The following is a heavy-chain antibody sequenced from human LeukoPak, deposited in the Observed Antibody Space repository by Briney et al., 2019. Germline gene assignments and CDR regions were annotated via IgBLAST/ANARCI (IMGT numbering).Heavy chain of an antibody. J-gene: IGHJ4*02. Sequence: ASVKVSCKASGYTFAGYNMHWVRQAPGQGLEWMGWINPNSGGTNYAQKFQGRVTMTRDTSISTAYMELSRLRSDDTAVYYCARGELGYCSGGSCYYGYWGQGTLVTVSS. CDR1: GYTFAGYN. V-gene: IGHV1-2*02. CDR3: ARGELGYCSGGSCYYGY. CDR2: INPNSGGT. D-gene: IGHD2-15*01.